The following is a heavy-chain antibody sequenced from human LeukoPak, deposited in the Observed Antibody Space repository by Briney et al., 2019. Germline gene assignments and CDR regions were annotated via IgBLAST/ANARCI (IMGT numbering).Heavy chain of an antibody. D-gene: IGHD3-3*01. Sequence: GGSLRLSCAASGFDFSSNWMHWVRHAPGQGLVWVSRIKGDGISTNYADSVKGRFTISRDIAENTLYLQMNSLRAEDTGVYYCAKDHYWSIDYWGRGTLVTVPS. CDR2: IKGDGIST. J-gene: IGHJ4*02. CDR3: AKDHYWSIDY. CDR1: GFDFSSNW. V-gene: IGHV3-74*01.